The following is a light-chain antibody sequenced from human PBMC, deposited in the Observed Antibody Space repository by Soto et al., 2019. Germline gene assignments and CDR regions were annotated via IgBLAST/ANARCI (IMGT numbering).Light chain of an antibody. J-gene: IGKJ1*01. CDR3: QKYSIAPWT. V-gene: IGKV1-27*01. CDR2: AAS. Sequence: DIQMTQSPSSLSASVGDRVTISCRASQGIANYLAWYQQKPGKVPELLLYAASTLHSGVPSRFSGSGSGTAFTLTISSLQPEDVASYYCQKYSIAPWTFGPGTQVEIK. CDR1: QGIANY.